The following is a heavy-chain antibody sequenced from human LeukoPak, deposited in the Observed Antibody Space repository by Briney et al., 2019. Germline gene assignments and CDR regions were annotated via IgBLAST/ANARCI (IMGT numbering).Heavy chain of an antibody. D-gene: IGHD6-19*01. J-gene: IGHJ6*02. CDR1: GYTFTSYG. CDR3: ARCPYSSGWYPPYYYYGMDV. CDR2: ISAYNGNT. V-gene: IGHV1-18*01. Sequence: ASVKVSCKASGYTFTSYGISWVRQAPGQGLEWMGWISAYNGNTNYAQKLQGRVTITTDTSTSTAYMELRSLRSDDTAVYYCARCPYSSGWYPPYYYYGMDVWGQGTTVTVSS.